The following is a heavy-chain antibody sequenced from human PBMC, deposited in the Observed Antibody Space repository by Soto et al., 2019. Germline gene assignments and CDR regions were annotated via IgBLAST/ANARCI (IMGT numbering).Heavy chain of an antibody. Sequence: PSETLSLTCAVYGGSFSGYYWSWIRQPPGKGLEWIGEINHSGSTNYNPSLKSRVTISVDTSKNQFSLKLSSVTAADTAVYYCARGVPYYYYGMDVWGQGTTVTVSS. D-gene: IGHD2-2*01. CDR2: INHSGST. CDR3: ARGVPYYYYGMDV. J-gene: IGHJ6*02. V-gene: IGHV4-34*01. CDR1: GGSFSGYY.